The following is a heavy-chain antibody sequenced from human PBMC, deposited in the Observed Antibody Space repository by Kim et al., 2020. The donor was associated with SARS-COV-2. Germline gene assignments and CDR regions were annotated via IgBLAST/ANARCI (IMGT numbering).Heavy chain of an antibody. CDR1: GGSISSGGYY. J-gene: IGHJ4*02. CDR2: IYYSGST. V-gene: IGHV4-31*03. CDR3: AREGGEGYYYGSGTYYLDY. D-gene: IGHD3-10*01. Sequence: SETLSLTCTVSGGSISSGGYYWSWIRQHPGKGLEWIGYIYYSGSTYYNPSLKSRVTISVDTSKNQFSLKLSSVTAADTAVYYCAREGGEGYYYGSGTYYLDYWGQGTLVTVSS.